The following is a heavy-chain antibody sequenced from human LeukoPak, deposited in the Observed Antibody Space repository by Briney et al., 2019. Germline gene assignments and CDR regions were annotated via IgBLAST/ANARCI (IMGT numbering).Heavy chain of an antibody. Sequence: SETLSLTCTVSGGSISSYYWSWIRQPAGKGLEWIGRIYTSGSTNYNPSLKSRVTMSVDTSKNQFSLKLSSVTAADTAVYYCAREQITISGLEWFDPWGQGTLVTVSS. CDR2: IYTSGST. J-gene: IGHJ5*02. CDR3: AREQITISGLEWFDP. CDR1: GGSISSYY. D-gene: IGHD3-3*01. V-gene: IGHV4-4*07.